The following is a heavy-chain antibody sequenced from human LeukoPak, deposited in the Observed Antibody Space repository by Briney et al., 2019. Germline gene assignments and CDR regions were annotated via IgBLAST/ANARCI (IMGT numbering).Heavy chain of an antibody. CDR1: GYTFTGYY. V-gene: IGHV1-2*06. D-gene: IGHD6-19*01. Sequence: GASVKVSCKASGYTFTGYYMHWVRQAPEQGLEWMGRINPNSGGTNYAQKFQGRVTMTRDTSISTAYMELSRLRSDDTAVYYCARDSGLRSAVAGTVAFDIWGQRTMVTVSS. CDR2: INPNSGGT. J-gene: IGHJ3*02. CDR3: ARDSGLRSAVAGTVAFDI.